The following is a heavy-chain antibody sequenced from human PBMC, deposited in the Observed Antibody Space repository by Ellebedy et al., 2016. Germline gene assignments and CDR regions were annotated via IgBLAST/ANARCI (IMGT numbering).Heavy chain of an antibody. CDR2: IKEDGSEK. CDR3: ARTNSGAYWGDAFDF. V-gene: IGHV3-7*01. CDR1: GFTFSRYW. D-gene: IGHD1-26*01. J-gene: IGHJ3*01. Sequence: GGSLRLSXAVSGFTFSRYWMNWVRQAPGKGLEWVTNIKEDGSEKNYVDSVKGRFTISRDNAKNSLYLQMNSLRAEDTAVYYCARTNSGAYWGDAFDFWGQGTMVTVSS.